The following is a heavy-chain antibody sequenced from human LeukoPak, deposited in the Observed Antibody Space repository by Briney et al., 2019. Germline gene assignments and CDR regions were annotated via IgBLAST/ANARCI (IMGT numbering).Heavy chain of an antibody. D-gene: IGHD5-18*01. CDR2: INAGNGNT. V-gene: IGHV1-3*01. CDR1: GYTFSTYT. J-gene: IGHJ4*02. Sequence: ASVKVSCKASGYTFSTYTMHWVRQAPGQRLEWMGWINAGNGNTKYSQKFQGRVTMTTDTSTSTAYMELRSLRSDDTAVYYCARRDAEVRYSYGSFDYWGQGTLVTVSS. CDR3: ARRDAEVRYSYGSFDY.